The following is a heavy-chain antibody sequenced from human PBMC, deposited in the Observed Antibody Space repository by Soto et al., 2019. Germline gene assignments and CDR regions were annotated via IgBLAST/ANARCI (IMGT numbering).Heavy chain of an antibody. V-gene: IGHV1-2*02. J-gene: IGHJ6*02. CDR3: ARASERQQLVPSYYYYGMDV. Sequence: ASVKVSCKASGYTFTGYYMHWVRQAPGQGLEWMGWINPNSGGTNYAQKFQGRVTMTRDTSISTAYMELSRLRSDDTAVYYCARASERQQLVPSYYYYGMDVWCQGTTVTVSS. D-gene: IGHD6-13*01. CDR2: INPNSGGT. CDR1: GYTFTGYY.